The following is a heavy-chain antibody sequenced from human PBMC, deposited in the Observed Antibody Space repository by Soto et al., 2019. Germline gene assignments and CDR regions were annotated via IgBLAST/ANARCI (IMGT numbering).Heavy chain of an antibody. J-gene: IGHJ4*02. Sequence: QVQLVQSGAEVTKPGTSVKVSCKTSGYTFSAFGLSWVRQAPGQGLEWTGGSVAGSGNTVYAQKFQGRVTVTTDRATNTGYMELKSLTSDDTALYYCARVAGYGSGSRHFDNWGPGNLVTVSS. CDR3: ARVAGYGSGSRHFDN. CDR2: SVAGSGNT. V-gene: IGHV1-18*01. D-gene: IGHD3-10*01. CDR1: GYTFSAFG.